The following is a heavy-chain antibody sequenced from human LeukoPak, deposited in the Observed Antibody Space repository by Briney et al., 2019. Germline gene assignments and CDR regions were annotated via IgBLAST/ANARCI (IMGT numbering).Heavy chain of an antibody. Sequence: TGGSLRLSCELSGIPFIDAWMSWVRQAPGKGLEWVSYISSSGSTIYYADSVKGRFTISRDNAKNSLHLQMNSLRAEDTAVYYCAELGITMIGGVWGKGTTVTISS. V-gene: IGHV3-11*04. D-gene: IGHD3-10*02. CDR3: AELGITMIGGV. CDR1: GIPFIDAW. CDR2: ISSSGSTI. J-gene: IGHJ6*04.